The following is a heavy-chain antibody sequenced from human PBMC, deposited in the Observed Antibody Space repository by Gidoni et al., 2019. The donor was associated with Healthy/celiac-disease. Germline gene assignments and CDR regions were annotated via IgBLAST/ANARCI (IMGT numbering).Heavy chain of an antibody. V-gene: IGHV4-31*03. CDR3: ARVGSPVFGGREYFDY. CDR1: GGSISRGGYY. D-gene: IGHD3-3*01. Sequence: QVQLQESGPGLVKPSQTLSLTCTVSGGSISRGGYYWRWIRQHPGKGLEWIGYIYYSGSTYYNPSLKSRVTISVDTSKNQFSLKLSSVTAADTAVYYCARVGSPVFGGREYFDYWGQGTLVTVSS. J-gene: IGHJ4*02. CDR2: IYYSGST.